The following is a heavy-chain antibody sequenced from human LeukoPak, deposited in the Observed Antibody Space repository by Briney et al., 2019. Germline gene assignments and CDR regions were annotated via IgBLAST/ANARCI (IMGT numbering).Heavy chain of an antibody. D-gene: IGHD3-22*01. CDR1: GGSISSYY. Sequence: SETLSLTCTVSGGSISSYYWSWIRQPAGKGLEWIGRIYTSGSTNYNPSLKSRVTMSVDTSKNQFSLKLSSVTAADTAVYYCARCTYYYDSSGLSVGLNYFDYWGQGTLVTVSS. V-gene: IGHV4-4*07. CDR3: ARCTYYYDSSGLSVGLNYFDY. J-gene: IGHJ4*02. CDR2: IYTSGST.